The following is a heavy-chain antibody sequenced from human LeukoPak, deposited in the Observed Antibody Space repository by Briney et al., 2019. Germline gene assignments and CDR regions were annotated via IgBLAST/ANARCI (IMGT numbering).Heavy chain of an antibody. J-gene: IGHJ4*02. V-gene: IGHV5-51*01. CDR3: ASEYCSGGNCYFDY. CDR1: GYSFATYW. Sequence: GESLKISCRGSGYSFATYWIGWVRQMPGQGLEWMGIIFPGDSDTRYSPSFQGQVTISADKSISTAYLQWSSLKASDTAIYYCASEYCSGGNCYFDYWGQGTLVTVSS. CDR2: IFPGDSDT. D-gene: IGHD2-15*01.